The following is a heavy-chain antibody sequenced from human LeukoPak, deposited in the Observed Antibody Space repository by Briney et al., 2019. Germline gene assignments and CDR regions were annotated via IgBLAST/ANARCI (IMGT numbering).Heavy chain of an antibody. D-gene: IGHD2/OR15-2a*01. V-gene: IGHV4-59*01. CDR1: GGSISGYY. CDR2: VYYSGAT. CDR3: AKYGNYLVD. J-gene: IGHJ4*02. Sequence: PSETLSLTCTVSGGSISGYYWSWIRQPPGKGLEYIGYVYYSGATNSNPSLKSRVTISLDTSKNQFSLKLNSVTAADTAVYYCAKYGNYLVDWGQGTLVTVSS.